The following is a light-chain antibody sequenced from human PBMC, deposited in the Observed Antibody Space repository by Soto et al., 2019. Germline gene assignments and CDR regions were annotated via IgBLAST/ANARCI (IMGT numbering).Light chain of an antibody. J-gene: IGLJ1*01. V-gene: IGLV2-14*01. CDR3: SSYTSIFTYV. Sequence: QSALTQPASVSGSPGQSITISCTGTSSGFGDYNYVSWYQQHPGKAPKLMIYEVSNRPSGVSIRFSGSKSGNTASLTISGLHAEDEADYYCSSYTSIFTYVFGTGTKLTVL. CDR1: SSGFGDYNY. CDR2: EVS.